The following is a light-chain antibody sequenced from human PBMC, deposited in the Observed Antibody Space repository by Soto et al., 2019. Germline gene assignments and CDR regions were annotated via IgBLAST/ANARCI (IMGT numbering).Light chain of an antibody. CDR3: QHYNSYSEA. CDR1: QTISSW. Sequence: DIPMTQSPSTLSGSVGDRVIITCRASQTISSWLAWYQQKPGKAPKLLIYKASTLKSGVPSRFSGSGSGTEFTLTISSLQPDDFATYYCQHYNSYSEAFGQGTKVDIK. V-gene: IGKV1-5*03. J-gene: IGKJ1*01. CDR2: KAS.